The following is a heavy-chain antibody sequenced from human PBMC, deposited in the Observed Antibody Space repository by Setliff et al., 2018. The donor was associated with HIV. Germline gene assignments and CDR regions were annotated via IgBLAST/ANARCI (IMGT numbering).Heavy chain of an antibody. CDR2: IYYSGST. CDR1: GDSTTSSSSY. Sequence: PSETLSLTCTVSGDSTTSSSSYWGWIRQPPGKGLEWIGNIYYSGSTYYNPSLKSRVTISVDTSKNQFSLKLSSVTAADTAIYYCARTRGYTYGYIGYWGQGTLVTVSS. J-gene: IGHJ4*02. D-gene: IGHD5-18*01. V-gene: IGHV4-39*01. CDR3: ARTRGYTYGYIGY.